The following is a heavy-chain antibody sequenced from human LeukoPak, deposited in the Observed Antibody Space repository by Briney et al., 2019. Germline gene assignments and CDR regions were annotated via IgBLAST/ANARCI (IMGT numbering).Heavy chain of an antibody. CDR1: GFTFSSYS. J-gene: IGHJ4*02. V-gene: IGHV3-48*04. Sequence: GGSLRLSCAASGFTFSSYSMNWVRQAPGKGLEWVSYISAISSSSTYYADSVKGRFTISRDNAKNSLYLQMNSLRAEDTAVYYCAKSGLNRFDYWGQGTLVTVSS. CDR3: AKSGLNRFDY. CDR2: ISAISSSST. D-gene: IGHD2-15*01.